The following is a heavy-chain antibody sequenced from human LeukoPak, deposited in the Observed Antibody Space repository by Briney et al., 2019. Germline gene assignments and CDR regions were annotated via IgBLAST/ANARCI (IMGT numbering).Heavy chain of an antibody. V-gene: IGHV3-7*01. D-gene: IGHD3-3*01. J-gene: IGHJ4*02. CDR1: GFTFSSYW. Sequence: PGGSLRLFCAASGFTFSSYWMSWVRQAPGKGLEWVANIKEDGTDKNYVDSVKGRFTISRDNDKKSLYLQMNSLRAEDTAVYYCARGAEWRDYWGQGALVTVSS. CDR2: IKEDGTDK. CDR3: ARGAEWRDY.